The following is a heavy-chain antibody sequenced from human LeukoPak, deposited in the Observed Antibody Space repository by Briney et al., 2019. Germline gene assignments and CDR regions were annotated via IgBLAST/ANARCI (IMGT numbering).Heavy chain of an antibody. CDR2: IYYSGST. J-gene: IGHJ6*02. CDR3: ARARPWSYGMDV. Sequence: PSETLPLTCTVSGGSISSYYWSWIRQPPGKGLEWIGYIYYSGSTNYNPSLKSRVTISVDTSKNQFSLKLSSVTAADTAVYYCARARPWSYGMDVWGQGTTVTVSS. V-gene: IGHV4-59*01. D-gene: IGHD6-6*01. CDR1: GGSISSYY.